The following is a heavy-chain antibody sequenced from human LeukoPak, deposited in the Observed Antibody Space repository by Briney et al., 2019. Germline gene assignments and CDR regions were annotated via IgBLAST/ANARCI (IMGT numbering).Heavy chain of an antibody. V-gene: IGHV1-18*01. CDR2: ISPYNGNT. CDR1: GGTFSSYA. CDR3: ARGPHERSGYPDD. Sequence: GASVKVSCKASGGTFSSYAITWVRQAPGQGLEWMGWISPYNGNTNYAQKFQGRVTLTTDTSTSTAYMELRSLRSDDTAVYYCARGPHERSGYPDDWGQGTLVIVSS. D-gene: IGHD3-22*01. J-gene: IGHJ4*02.